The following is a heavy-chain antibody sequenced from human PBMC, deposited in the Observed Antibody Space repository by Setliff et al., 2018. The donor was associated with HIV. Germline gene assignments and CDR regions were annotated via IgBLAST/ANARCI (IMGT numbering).Heavy chain of an antibody. V-gene: IGHV3-23*01. D-gene: IGHD3-22*01. CDR1: GFTFSSYA. J-gene: IGHJ5*02. Sequence: GGSLRLSCAASGFTFSSYAMSWVRQAPGKGLEWVSAISGSGGSTYYADSVRGRFTISRDNAKNSLYLQMNSLRAEDTAVYYCARFANYYHTSGYGWFDPWGQGTLVTVSS. CDR2: ISGSGGST. CDR3: ARFANYYHTSGYGWFDP.